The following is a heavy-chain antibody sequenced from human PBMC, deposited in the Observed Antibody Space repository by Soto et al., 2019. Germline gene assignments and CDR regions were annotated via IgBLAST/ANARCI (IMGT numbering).Heavy chain of an antibody. CDR3: ARDLGSSWYRYYYYGMDV. CDR2: ISAYNGNT. Sequence: ASVKVSCKASGYTFTSYGISWVRQAPGQGLEWMGWISAYNGNTNYAQKFQGRVTMTRDTSTSTVYMELSSLRSEDTAVYYCARDLGSSWYRYYYYGMDVWGQGTTVTVSS. D-gene: IGHD6-13*01. CDR1: GYTFTSYG. V-gene: IGHV1-18*01. J-gene: IGHJ6*02.